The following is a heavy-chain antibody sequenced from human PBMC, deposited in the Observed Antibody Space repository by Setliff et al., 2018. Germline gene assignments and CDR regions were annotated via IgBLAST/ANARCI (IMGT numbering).Heavy chain of an antibody. CDR2: ISAYNGYI. J-gene: IGHJ3*02. CDR3: ARDLDYQYYYETSGRDAFDI. Sequence: ASVKVSCKAPGYTFPSYGISWVRQAPGQGLEWMGWISAYNGYIIYEQKFQGRVTMTTDTSTSTAYVEVRSLRSDDTAVYYCARDLDYQYYYETSGRDAFDIWGLGTMVTVSS. V-gene: IGHV1-18*01. CDR1: GYTFPSYG. D-gene: IGHD3-22*01.